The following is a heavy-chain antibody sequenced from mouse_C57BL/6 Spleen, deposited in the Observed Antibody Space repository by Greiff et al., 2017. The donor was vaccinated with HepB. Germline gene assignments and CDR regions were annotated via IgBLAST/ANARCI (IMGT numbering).Heavy chain of an antibody. CDR1: GYSITSGYD. D-gene: IGHD2-4*01. CDR3: ARKDYDYAMDY. V-gene: IGHV3-1*01. J-gene: IGHJ4*01. Sequence: EVQRVESGPGMVKPSQSLSLTCTVTGYSITSGYDWHWIRHFPGNKLEWMGYISYSGSTNYNPSLKSRISITHDTSKNHFFLKLNSVTTEDTATYYCARKDYDYAMDYWGQGTSVTVSS. CDR2: ISYSGST.